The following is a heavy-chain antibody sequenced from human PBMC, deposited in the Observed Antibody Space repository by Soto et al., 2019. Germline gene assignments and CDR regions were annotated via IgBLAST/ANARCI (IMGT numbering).Heavy chain of an antibody. V-gene: IGHV4-61*08. Sequence: SETLSLTCAVSGGSISSGGYSWSWIRQPPGKGLEWIGYIYYSGSTSYNPSLQSRVAISLDTSKSQFSLKVTSVTATDTAVYNCARQGFGPLHGLVDVWGQGTTVTVSS. CDR3: ARQGFGPLHGLVDV. CDR1: GGSISSGGYS. D-gene: IGHD3-10*01. CDR2: IYYSGST. J-gene: IGHJ6*02.